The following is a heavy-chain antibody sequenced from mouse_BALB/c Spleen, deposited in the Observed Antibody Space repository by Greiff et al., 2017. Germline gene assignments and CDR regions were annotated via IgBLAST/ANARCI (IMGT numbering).Heavy chain of an antibody. CDR3: ARPLIYYGNYGYFDV. J-gene: IGHJ1*01. CDR1: GYTFTDYN. CDR2: IYPYNGGT. Sequence: EVKLQESGPELVKPGASVKISCKASGYTFTDYNMHWVKQSHGKSLEWIGYIYPYNGGTGYNQKFKSKATLTVDNSSSTAYMELRSLTSEDSAVYYCARPLIYYGNYGYFDVWGAGTTVTVSS. V-gene: IGHV1S29*02. D-gene: IGHD2-1*01.